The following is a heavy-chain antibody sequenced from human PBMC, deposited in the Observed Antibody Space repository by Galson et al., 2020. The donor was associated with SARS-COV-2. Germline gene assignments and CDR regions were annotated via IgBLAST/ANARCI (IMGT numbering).Heavy chain of an antibody. CDR2: LYWDDDK. D-gene: IGHD6-13*01. CDR1: GFSLSTSGVG. Sequence: KMSGPTLAKPTQTLTLTCTFSGFSLSTSGVGVGWIRQPPGKALEWLALLYWDDDKRYSPSLTSRHTITKDTTENQVVRTMTNMAPGDTATYYWAHFIAADEEYWSQGTLVTVSA. CDR3: AHFIAADEEY. V-gene: IGHV2-5*02. J-gene: IGHJ4*02.